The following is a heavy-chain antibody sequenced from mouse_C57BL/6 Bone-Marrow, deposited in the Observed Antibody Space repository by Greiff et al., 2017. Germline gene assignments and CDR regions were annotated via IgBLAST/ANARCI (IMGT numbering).Heavy chain of an antibody. Sequence: QVQLQQSGAELVKPGASVKLSCKASGYTFTSYWMHWVKQRPGQGLEWIGMIHPNSGSTNYNEKFKSKATLTVDKSSSTAYMRLSSLTSEDSAVDYYARSGAAQATGWFAYWGQGTLVTVSA. V-gene: IGHV1-64*01. CDR2: IHPNSGST. J-gene: IGHJ3*01. CDR3: ARSGAAQATGWFAY. D-gene: IGHD3-2*02. CDR1: GYTFTSYW.